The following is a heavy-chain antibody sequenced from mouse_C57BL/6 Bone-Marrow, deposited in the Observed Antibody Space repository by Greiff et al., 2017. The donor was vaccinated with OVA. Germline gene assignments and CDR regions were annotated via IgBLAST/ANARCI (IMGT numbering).Heavy chain of an antibody. CDR3: ARRGITTVVPDWYVDV. D-gene: IGHD1-1*01. CDR1: GFSLTSYG. Sequence: VQLQQSGPGLVQPSQSLSITCTVSGFSLTSYGVHWVRQSPGKGLEWLGVIWSGGSTDYNAAFISRLSISKDNSESQVFFKMNSLQADDTAIYYCARRGITTVVPDWYVDVWGTGTTVTVSS. J-gene: IGHJ1*03. V-gene: IGHV2-2*01. CDR2: IWSGGST.